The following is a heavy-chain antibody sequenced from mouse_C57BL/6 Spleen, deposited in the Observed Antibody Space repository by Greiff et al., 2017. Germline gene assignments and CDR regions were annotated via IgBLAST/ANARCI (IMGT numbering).Heavy chain of an antibody. Sequence: VQLQQPGAELVMPGASVKLSCKASGYTFTSYWMHWVKQRPGQGLEWIGEIDPSDSYTNYNQKFKGKSTLTVDNSSSKAYMQLSSLTSEDSAVDYCARSPYYGSKGAMDYWGQGTSVTVSS. V-gene: IGHV1-69*01. CDR1: GYTFTSYW. CDR3: ARSPYYGSKGAMDY. D-gene: IGHD1-1*01. J-gene: IGHJ4*01. CDR2: IDPSDSYT.